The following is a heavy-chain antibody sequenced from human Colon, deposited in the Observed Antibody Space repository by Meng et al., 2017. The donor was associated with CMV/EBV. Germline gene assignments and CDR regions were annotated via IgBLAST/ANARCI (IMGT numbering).Heavy chain of an antibody. CDR3: ADDFWMERGY. V-gene: IGHV3-21*01. D-gene: IGHD3/OR15-3a*01. Sequence: GGSLRLSCAASGFTFNIYDMNWVRQAPGKGLEWVSAITSSSSSIYYADSVKGRFTISRDNSKNTLYLQMSSLRADDTAVYYCADDFWMERGYWGPGTLVTVSS. CDR1: GFTFNIYD. J-gene: IGHJ4*02. CDR2: ITSSSSSI.